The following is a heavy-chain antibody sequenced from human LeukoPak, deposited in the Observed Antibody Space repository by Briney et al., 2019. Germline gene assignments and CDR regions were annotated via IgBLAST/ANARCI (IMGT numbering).Heavy chain of an antibody. CDR3: ARDLLRYSSGWYGYYFDY. J-gene: IGHJ4*02. Sequence: SVKVSCKASGGTFSSYAISWVRQAPGQGLEWMGGIIPIFGTANYAQKFQGRVTITADESTSTAYMELSSLRSEDTAVHYCARDLLRYSSGWYGYYFDYWGQGTLVTVSS. CDR1: GGTFSSYA. V-gene: IGHV1-69*13. D-gene: IGHD6-19*01. CDR2: IIPIFGTA.